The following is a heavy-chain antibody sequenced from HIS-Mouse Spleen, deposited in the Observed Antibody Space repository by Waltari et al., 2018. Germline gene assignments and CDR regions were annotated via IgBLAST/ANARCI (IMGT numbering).Heavy chain of an antibody. CDR3: AREIPYSSSWYDWYFDL. Sequence: QLQLQESGPGLVKPSETLSLTCTVSGGSIRSSSYYWGWIRTPPGKGLEWIGSIYYSGSTYYNPSLKSRVTISVDTSKNQFSLKLSSVTAADTAVYYCAREIPYSSSWYDWYFDLWGRGTLVTVSS. V-gene: IGHV4-39*07. D-gene: IGHD6-13*01. CDR1: GGSIRSSSYY. J-gene: IGHJ2*01. CDR2: IYYSGST.